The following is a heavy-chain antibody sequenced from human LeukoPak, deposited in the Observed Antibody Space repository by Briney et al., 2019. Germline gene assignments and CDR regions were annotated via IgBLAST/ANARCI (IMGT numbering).Heavy chain of an antibody. Sequence: GASVKVSCKASGYTFTDYYMHWVRQAPGQGLEWMGWINPNSGGTNYAQKFQGRVTMTRDTSISTAYMELSRLRSDDTAVYYCARDPRWEQQLVDYYYYMDVWGKGTTVTVSS. CDR2: INPNSGGT. CDR3: ARDPRWEQQLVDYYYYMDV. V-gene: IGHV1-2*02. CDR1: GYTFTDYY. J-gene: IGHJ6*03. D-gene: IGHD6-13*01.